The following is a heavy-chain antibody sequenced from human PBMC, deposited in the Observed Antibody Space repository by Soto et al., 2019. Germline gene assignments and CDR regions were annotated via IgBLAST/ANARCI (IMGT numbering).Heavy chain of an antibody. CDR1: GYTLTELS. Sequence: ASVKVSCKVSGYTLTELSMHWVRQAPGKGLEWMGGFDPEDGETIYAQKFQGRVTMTEDTSTDTAYMELSSLRSEDTAVYYCATGPGLLEWTRLVYWGQGTLVTVSS. V-gene: IGHV1-24*01. D-gene: IGHD3-3*01. CDR2: FDPEDGET. CDR3: ATGPGLLEWTRLVY. J-gene: IGHJ4*02.